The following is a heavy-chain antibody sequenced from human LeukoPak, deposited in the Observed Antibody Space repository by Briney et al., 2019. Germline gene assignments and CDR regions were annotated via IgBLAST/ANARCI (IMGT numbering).Heavy chain of an antibody. CDR2: ISGSGGST. D-gene: IGHD5-18*01. CDR3: ARDIGQLWLLY. V-gene: IGHV3-23*01. Sequence: GGSLRLSCAASGFTFSSYAMSWVRQAPGKGLEWVSAISGSGGSTYYADSVKGRFTISRDNSKNTLYLQMNSLRAEDTAVYYCARDIGQLWLLYWGQGTLVTVSS. J-gene: IGHJ4*02. CDR1: GFTFSSYA.